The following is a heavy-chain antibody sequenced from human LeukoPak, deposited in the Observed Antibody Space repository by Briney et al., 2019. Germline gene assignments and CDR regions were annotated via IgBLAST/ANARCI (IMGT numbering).Heavy chain of an antibody. CDR2: IYTSGST. Sequence: PSETLSLTCTVSGGSISSYYWSWIRQPPGKGLEWIGYIYTSGSTNYNPSLKSRVTISVDTSKNQFSLKLSSVTAADTAVYYCARRVGVAYYYYYYMDVWGKGTTVTVSS. J-gene: IGHJ6*03. V-gene: IGHV4-4*09. CDR3: ARRVGVAYYYYYYMDV. D-gene: IGHD2-15*01. CDR1: GGSISSYY.